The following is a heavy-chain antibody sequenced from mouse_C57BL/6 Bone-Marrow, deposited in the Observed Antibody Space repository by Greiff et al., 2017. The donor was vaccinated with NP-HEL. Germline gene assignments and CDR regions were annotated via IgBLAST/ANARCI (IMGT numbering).Heavy chain of an antibody. Sequence: EVQLQQSGAELVRPGASVKLSCTASGFNIKDDYMHWVKQRPEQGLEWIGWIDPENGDTEYASKFQGKATITADTSSNTAYLQLSSLTSEDTAVYYCTTHYGNYRFAYWGQGTLVTVSA. V-gene: IGHV14-4*01. J-gene: IGHJ3*01. CDR3: TTHYGNYRFAY. CDR1: GFNIKDDY. CDR2: IDPENGDT. D-gene: IGHD2-1*01.